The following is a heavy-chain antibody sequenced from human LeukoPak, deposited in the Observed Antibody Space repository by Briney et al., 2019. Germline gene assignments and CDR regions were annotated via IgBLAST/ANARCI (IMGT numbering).Heavy chain of an antibody. Sequence: ASVKVSCKASGYTFTSYAMHWVRQAPGQRLEWMGWINAGNGNTKYSQKFQGRVTITRDTSASTAYMELSSLRSEDTAVYYCARGFVGALGNTGFSRNWFDPWGQGTLVTVSS. J-gene: IGHJ5*02. CDR1: GYTFTSYA. V-gene: IGHV1-3*01. D-gene: IGHD5-12*01. CDR2: INAGNGNT. CDR3: ARGFVGALGNTGFSRNWFDP.